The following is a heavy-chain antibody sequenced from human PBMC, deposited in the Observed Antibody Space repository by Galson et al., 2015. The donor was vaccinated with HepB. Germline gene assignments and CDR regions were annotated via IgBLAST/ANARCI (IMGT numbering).Heavy chain of an antibody. Sequence: SLRLSCAGSGFTFKTYSMNWVRQAPGKGLEWVSSISRKSNYIYYADSVKGRFTISRDNAKNSLFLQMNSLRAEDTAVYFCARPPVGDPDSGTPLYYFDSWGQGTLVIVSP. CDR1: GFTFKTYS. CDR2: ISRKSNYI. V-gene: IGHV3-21*01. CDR3: ARPPVGDPDSGTPLYYFDS. D-gene: IGHD3-10*01. J-gene: IGHJ4*02.